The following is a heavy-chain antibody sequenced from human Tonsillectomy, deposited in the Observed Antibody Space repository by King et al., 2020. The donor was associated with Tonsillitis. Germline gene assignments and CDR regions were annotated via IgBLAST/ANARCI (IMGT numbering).Heavy chain of an antibody. V-gene: IGHV2-5*09. CDR3: AHRKNAAASGTGAFDI. CDR2: IYWDDDK. CDR1: GFSLSTCGVG. Sequence: VTLKESGPTLVKPTQTLTLTCTFSGFSLSTCGVGVGWIRQPPGKALEWLALIYWDDDKRYGPSLRSRVTIAKDTSKNQVVLTMTKMDPVDTGTYYCAHRKNAAASGTGAFDIWGQGTVVTVSS. J-gene: IGHJ3*02. D-gene: IGHD6-13*01.